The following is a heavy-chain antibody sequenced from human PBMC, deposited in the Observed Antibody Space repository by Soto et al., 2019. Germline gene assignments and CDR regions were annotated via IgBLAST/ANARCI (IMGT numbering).Heavy chain of an antibody. CDR3: ARDSDSSGIWPDY. CDR1: GFTFSSYA. Sequence: QVQLVESGGGVVQPGKSLRLSCAASGFTFSSYAMYWVRQAPGKGMECVALIWYDGSNKYYADSVKGRFTISRDNFKNTLYLQMNSLRAEDTAVYYCARDSDSSGIWPDYWGQGTLVTVSS. CDR2: IWYDGSNK. V-gene: IGHV3-33*01. J-gene: IGHJ4*02. D-gene: IGHD3-22*01.